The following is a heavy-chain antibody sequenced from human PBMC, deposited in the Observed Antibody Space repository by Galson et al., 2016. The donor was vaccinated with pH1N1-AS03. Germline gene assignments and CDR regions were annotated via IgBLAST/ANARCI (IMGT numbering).Heavy chain of an antibody. J-gene: IGHJ4*02. V-gene: IGHV4-39*07. CDR1: GGSISSGSYY. CDR3: ARGAYDILTGYYNSAPFDY. D-gene: IGHD3-9*01. CDR2: IYYSGTT. Sequence: SETLSLTCTVSGGSISSGSYYWGWIRQPPGKGLEWIGRIYYSGTTYSNPSLKSRVTISIDTSKKQFSLKLSSVTAADTAVYYCARGAYDILTGYYNSAPFDYWGRGTLITVSS.